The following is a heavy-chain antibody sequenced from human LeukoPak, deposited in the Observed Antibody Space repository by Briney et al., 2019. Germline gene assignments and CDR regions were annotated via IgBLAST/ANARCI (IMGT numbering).Heavy chain of an antibody. CDR3: ARDPYSSTCSYGTDV. J-gene: IGHJ6*02. Sequence: PGGSLSQSCAASGFTFSSYWMSWVRQAPGKGLEWVANIKQDGSEEVYVDSVKGRFTISRDNAKNSLFLQMNTLRAEDTAVYYCARDPYSSTCSYGTDVWGQGTTVTVSS. D-gene: IGHD6-6*01. CDR1: GFTFSSYW. V-gene: IGHV3-7*05. CDR2: IKQDGSEE.